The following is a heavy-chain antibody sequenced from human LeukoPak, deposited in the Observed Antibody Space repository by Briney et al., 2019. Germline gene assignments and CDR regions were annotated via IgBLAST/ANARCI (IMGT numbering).Heavy chain of an antibody. J-gene: IGHJ3*02. CDR1: GGSISRYY. CDR2: IYYSGST. CDR3: ARFKYYYGWWSNDAFHM. V-gene: IGHV4-59*12. Sequence: SETLSLTCTVSGGSISRYYWSWIRQPPGKGLEWIGYIYYSGSTNYNPSLKSRVTISVDTPKNQFSLKLSSVTAPDTAVDYCARFKYYYGWWSNDAFHMWGERTMLTLPS. D-gene: IGHD3-10*01.